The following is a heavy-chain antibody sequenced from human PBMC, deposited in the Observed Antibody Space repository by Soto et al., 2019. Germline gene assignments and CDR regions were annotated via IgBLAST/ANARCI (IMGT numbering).Heavy chain of an antibody. V-gene: IGHV1-69*12. CDR3: ARDIVLVPAAMYYYYGMDV. J-gene: IGHJ6*02. Sequence: QVQLVQSGAEVKKPGSSVKVSCKASGGTFSSYAISWVRQAPGQGLEWMGGIIPIFGTANYAQKFQGRVTNTADESTSTAYMELSSLISEDTAVYYCARDIVLVPAAMYYYYGMDVWGQGTTVTVSS. D-gene: IGHD2-2*01. CDR2: IIPIFGTA. CDR1: GGTFSSYA.